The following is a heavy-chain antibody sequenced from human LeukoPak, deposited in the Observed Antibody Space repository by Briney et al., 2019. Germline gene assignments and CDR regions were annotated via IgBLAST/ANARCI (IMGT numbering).Heavy chain of an antibody. V-gene: IGHV1-2*02. D-gene: IGHD6-6*01. CDR1: GYTFTGYY. CDR2: INPNSGGT. Sequence: ASVKVSCKASGYTFTGYYMHWVRRAPGQGLEWMGWINPNSGGTNYAQTFQGRVTMTRDTSISTAYMELSRLRSDDTAVYYCASNALMYSSSSGRVEYYFDYWGQGTLVTVSS. CDR3: ASNALMYSSSSGRVEYYFDY. J-gene: IGHJ4*02.